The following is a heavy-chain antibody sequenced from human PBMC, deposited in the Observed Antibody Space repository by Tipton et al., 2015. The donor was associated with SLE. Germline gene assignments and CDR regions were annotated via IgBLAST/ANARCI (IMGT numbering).Heavy chain of an antibody. J-gene: IGHJ6*02. CDR2: INHSGRT. V-gene: IGHV4-34*01. CDR1: GGSFSDDY. D-gene: IGHD2-2*01. CDR3: ARQARYEYYYGFDV. Sequence: TLSLTCGVHGGSFSDDYWSWFRPPPGEGLEWIGEINHSGRTIFNPSLKSRVTISLDTSKNQFSLNVTSVTAADTAIYYCARQARYEYYYGFDVWGQGTTVTVSS.